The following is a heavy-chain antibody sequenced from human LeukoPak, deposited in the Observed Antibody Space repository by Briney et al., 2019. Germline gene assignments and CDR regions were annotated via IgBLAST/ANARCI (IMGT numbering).Heavy chain of an antibody. Sequence: GGSLRLSCAASGFTFSNAWMTWLRQAPGRGLEWVGRIKSKTDGGTTDYAAPVKGRFTISRDDSKNTLYLQMNSLKTEDTAFCYCTTEYSGNYRVFWGQGTLVTVSS. J-gene: IGHJ4*02. CDR1: GFTFSNAW. CDR3: TTEYSGNYRVF. V-gene: IGHV3-15*01. D-gene: IGHD1-7*01. CDR2: IKSKTDGGTT.